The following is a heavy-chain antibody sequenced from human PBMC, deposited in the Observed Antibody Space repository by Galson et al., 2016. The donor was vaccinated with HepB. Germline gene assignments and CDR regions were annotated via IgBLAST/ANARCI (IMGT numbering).Heavy chain of an antibody. V-gene: IGHV4-4*07. J-gene: IGHJ4*02. D-gene: IGHD3-10*01. Sequence: SETLSLTCAVSGASVTDYYWSWIRQPAGKGLEWVGRFYITGTTNYNPSLRSRVAMSVDTSANLFSLKLVSVTAADTAIYYCAGVSPAKDLWSREFYDYWGQGALVTVSS. CDR3: AGVSPAKDLWSREFYDY. CDR1: GASVTDYY. CDR2: FYITGTT.